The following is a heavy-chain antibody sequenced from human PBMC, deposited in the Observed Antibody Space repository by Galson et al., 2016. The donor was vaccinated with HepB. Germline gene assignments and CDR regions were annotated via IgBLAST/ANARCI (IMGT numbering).Heavy chain of an antibody. CDR2: IKQDGSEK. Sequence: SLRLSCAASGFSFSTYWMTWVRQAPGKGLEWVANIKQDGSEKNYVDSVKGRFTISRGNAKNTLYLQLNSLRAEDTAVYYCVRDGRRGYTYGYYYYMDVWGKGTSVTVSS. J-gene: IGHJ6*03. V-gene: IGHV3-7*03. D-gene: IGHD5-18*01. CDR3: VRDGRRGYTYGYYYYMDV. CDR1: GFSFSTYW.